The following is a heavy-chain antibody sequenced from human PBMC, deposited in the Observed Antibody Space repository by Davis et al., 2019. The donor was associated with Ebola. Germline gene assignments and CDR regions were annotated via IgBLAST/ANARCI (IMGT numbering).Heavy chain of an antibody. Sequence: PSETLSLTCAVSGGSISSGGYSWSWIRQPPGKGLEWIGYIYHSGSTYYNPSLKSRVTISVDRSKNQFSLKLSSVTAADTAVYYCARTHPRSVNFDYWGQGTLVTVSS. D-gene: IGHD5/OR15-5a*01. J-gene: IGHJ4*02. V-gene: IGHV4-30-2*01. CDR2: IYHSGST. CDR3: ARTHPRSVNFDY. CDR1: GGSISSGGYS.